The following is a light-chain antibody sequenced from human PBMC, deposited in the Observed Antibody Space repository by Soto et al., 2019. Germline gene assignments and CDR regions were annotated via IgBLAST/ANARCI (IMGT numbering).Light chain of an antibody. CDR2: EVS. Sequence: ALTQPASVSGSPGQSITISCTGTSSDVGGYNYVCWYQHHPGKAPKLIISEVSNRPSGVSDHFSGSKSGNTASLTISGLQPEDEADYYCTSFTSSTTYVFGTGTKVTVL. V-gene: IGLV2-14*01. J-gene: IGLJ1*01. CDR3: TSFTSSTTYV. CDR1: SSDVGGYNY.